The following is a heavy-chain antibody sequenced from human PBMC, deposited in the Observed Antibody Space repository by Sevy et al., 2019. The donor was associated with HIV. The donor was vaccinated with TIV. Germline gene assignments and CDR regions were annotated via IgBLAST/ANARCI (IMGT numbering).Heavy chain of an antibody. CDR2: FSFGCGRI. V-gene: IGHV3-23*01. CDR3: AREGCTKPHDY. D-gene: IGHD2-8*01. J-gene: IGHJ4*02. CDR1: GFTFSKYS. Sequence: GGSLRLSCEASGFTFSKYSMSRVRQAPGKGLEWVSTFSFGCGRINYADSVKGRFTISRDDSKNTLYLQMNSLRAEDTAVYYCAREGCTKPHDYWGQGTLVTVSS.